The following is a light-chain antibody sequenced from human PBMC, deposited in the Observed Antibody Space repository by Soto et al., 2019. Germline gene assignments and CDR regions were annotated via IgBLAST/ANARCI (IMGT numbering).Light chain of an antibody. Sequence: VVLTQSPATLSLSPGEPATLSCRASRDVYINALAWYQQKPGRTPTLLIYGASTRVTGIPDRFSGSGSGTEFTLTISSLQSEDFAVYYCQQYSNWPPLTFGGGTKVEIK. V-gene: IGKV3D-15*01. CDR3: QQYSNWPPLT. CDR1: RDVYINA. CDR2: GAS. J-gene: IGKJ4*01.